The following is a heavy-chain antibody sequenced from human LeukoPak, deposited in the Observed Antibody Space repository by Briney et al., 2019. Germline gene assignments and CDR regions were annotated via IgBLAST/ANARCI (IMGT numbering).Heavy chain of an antibody. CDR3: ARTTVGIPRAEDYFDY. CDR1: GFTVSSNY. V-gene: IGHV3-66*01. J-gene: IGHJ4*02. D-gene: IGHD4-23*01. Sequence: PGGSLRLSCAASGFTVSSNYMSWVRQAPGKGLEWVSVIYSDGSPYYADFVRGRFTISRDNSKNTLYLQMNSLRTEDTAVYYCARTTVGIPRAEDYFDYWGQGTLVTVSS. CDR2: IYSDGSP.